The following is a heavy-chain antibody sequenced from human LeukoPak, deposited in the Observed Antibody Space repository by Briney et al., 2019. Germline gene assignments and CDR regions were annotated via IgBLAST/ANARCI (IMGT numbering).Heavy chain of an antibody. D-gene: IGHD5-24*01. V-gene: IGHV4-39*01. CDR3: ARKDSEGRWPNDY. Sequence: SETLSLTCAVSGGSISSSSYYWGWIRQPPGKGLEWIGSISYSGSTYYNPSLKSRVTISVDTSKNQFSLKLTSVTATDTAMYYCARKDSEGRWPNDYWGQGPLVTVSS. J-gene: IGHJ4*02. CDR2: ISYSGST. CDR1: GGSISSSSYY.